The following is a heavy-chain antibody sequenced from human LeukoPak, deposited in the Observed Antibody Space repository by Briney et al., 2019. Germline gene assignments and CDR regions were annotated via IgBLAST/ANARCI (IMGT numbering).Heavy chain of an antibody. V-gene: IGHV3-30*04. CDR3: AKEYDSGGYGANFDY. D-gene: IGHD3-10*01. Sequence: PGRSLRLSCAVPGFTFSTYLMHWVRQAPGRGLEWVALISYDGSNKYYADSVKGRFTISRDNSRNTMYLQMDSLRAEDTAVYYCAKEYDSGGYGANFDYWGQGTLVTVSS. J-gene: IGHJ4*02. CDR2: ISYDGSNK. CDR1: GFTFSTYL.